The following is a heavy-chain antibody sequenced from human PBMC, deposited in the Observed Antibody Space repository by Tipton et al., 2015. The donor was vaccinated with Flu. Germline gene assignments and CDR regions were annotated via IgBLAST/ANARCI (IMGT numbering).Heavy chain of an antibody. CDR1: GFTSSSYE. J-gene: IGHJ4*02. CDR2: IGGGGATT. D-gene: IGHD6-19*01. CDR3: ARVIPEFVAGLSY. Sequence: SLRLSCAASGFTSSSYEMSWVRQAPGKGLEWVSAIGGGGATTYFADSVKGRFTISRDNIRNTLYLQMNSLRAEDTAIYYCARVIPEFVAGLSYWGQGTLVSVSS. V-gene: IGHV3-23*01.